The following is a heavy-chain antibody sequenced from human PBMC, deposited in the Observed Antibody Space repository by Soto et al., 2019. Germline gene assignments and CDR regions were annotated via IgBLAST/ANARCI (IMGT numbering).Heavy chain of an antibody. CDR2: IYPGDSDT. CDR3: ARTSAAGKYYYGNDV. CDR1: GYSFTSYW. V-gene: IGHV5-51*01. J-gene: IGHJ6*02. Sequence: PGESLKISCKGSGYSFTSYWIGWVRQMPGKGLEWMGIIYPGDSDTRYSPSFQGQVTISADKSISTAYLQWSSLKASDTAMYYCARTSAAGKYYYGNDVWGRGTTVTVSS. D-gene: IGHD6-13*01.